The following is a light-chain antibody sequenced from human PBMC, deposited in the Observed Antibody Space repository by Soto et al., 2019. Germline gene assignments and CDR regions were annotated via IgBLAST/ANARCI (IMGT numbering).Light chain of an antibody. CDR2: DAT. V-gene: IGLV2-14*03. Sequence: SVLTQPASVSGSPGQSITISCTGPSSDFGGYTYVSWYQQHPGKAPKLMIFDATSRPSGVSNRFSGSKSDNTASLTIAGLQAEDEADYYCSSYTSTSTYVFGTGTKVTVL. CDR3: SSYTSTSTYV. J-gene: IGLJ1*01. CDR1: SSDFGGYTY.